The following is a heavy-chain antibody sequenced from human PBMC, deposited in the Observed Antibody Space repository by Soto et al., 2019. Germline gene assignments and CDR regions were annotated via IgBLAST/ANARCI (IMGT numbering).Heavy chain of an antibody. CDR1: GFTLSSYN. D-gene: IGHD6-13*01. CDR2: ISGSSDTI. J-gene: IGHJ6*02. V-gene: IGHV3-48*02. CDR3: ARDHGGSTWFVGIYYYFGVDV. Sequence: EVQLVESGGGLVQPGGSLRLSCAASGFTLSSYNMNWVRQAPGKGLEWVSYISGSSDTIYYADSVKGRFTISRDNAKNSLYLQMDSLRDEDTAVYYFARDHGGSTWFVGIYYYFGVDVWGQGTTVTVSS.